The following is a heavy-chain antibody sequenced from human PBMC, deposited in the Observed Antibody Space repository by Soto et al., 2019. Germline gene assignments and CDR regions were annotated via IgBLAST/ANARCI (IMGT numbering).Heavy chain of an antibody. Sequence: EVQLVQSGAEVKKPGESLKISCKASGYSFTNYWIGWVRQMPGKGLEWMGIIDPGDSEIRYSPSFPGQVTISADKSTSTAYLQWSSLKASDTAMYYCARLSSSSYPYYFDDWGQGTLVTVAS. CDR3: ARLSSSSYPYYFDD. D-gene: IGHD6-6*01. J-gene: IGHJ4*02. CDR1: GYSFTNYW. V-gene: IGHV5-51*01. CDR2: IDPGDSEI.